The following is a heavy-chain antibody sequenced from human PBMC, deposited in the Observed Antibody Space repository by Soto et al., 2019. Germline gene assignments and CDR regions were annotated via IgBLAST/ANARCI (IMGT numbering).Heavy chain of an antibody. CDR1: GFTCSSYA. J-gene: IGHJ4*02. V-gene: IGHV3-23*01. CDR3: AKDGQPIPAY. CDR2: ISGSGGST. D-gene: IGHD6-13*01. Sequence: VGSLRLSCAASGFTCSSYAMSWVRQAPGKGLEWVSAISGSGGSTYYADSVKGRFTISRDNSKNTLYLQMNSLRAEDTAVYYGAKDGQPIPAYWGQGTLVTVSP.